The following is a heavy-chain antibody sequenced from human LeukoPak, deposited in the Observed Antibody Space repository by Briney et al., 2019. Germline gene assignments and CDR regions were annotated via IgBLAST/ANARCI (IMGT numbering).Heavy chain of an antibody. CDR1: GGSFSGYY. J-gene: IGHJ5*02. CDR3: ARGASGYYRQDWFDP. D-gene: IGHD3-22*01. Sequence: SETLSLTCAVYGGSFSGYYWSWIRQPPGKGLEWIGEINHSGSTNYNPSLKGRVTISVDKSKNQFSLKLSSVTAADTAVYYCARGASGYYRQDWFDPWGQGTLVTVSS. V-gene: IGHV4-34*01. CDR2: INHSGST.